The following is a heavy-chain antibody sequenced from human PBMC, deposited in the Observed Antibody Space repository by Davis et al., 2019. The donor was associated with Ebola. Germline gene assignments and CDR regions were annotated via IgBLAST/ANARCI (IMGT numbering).Heavy chain of an antibody. CDR2: VIGSGETT. D-gene: IGHD3/OR15-3a*01. Sequence: PGGSLRLSCAASGFTFSNYAMNWVRQAPGKGLEWVSTVIGSGETTYYADSVRGRFTISRDNSENMLHLQMSSLRVEDTAVYFCAKSSMIFGLVTHFDYWGQGSLVTVSS. CDR3: AKSSMIFGLVTHFDY. J-gene: IGHJ4*02. CDR1: GFTFSNYA. V-gene: IGHV3-23*01.